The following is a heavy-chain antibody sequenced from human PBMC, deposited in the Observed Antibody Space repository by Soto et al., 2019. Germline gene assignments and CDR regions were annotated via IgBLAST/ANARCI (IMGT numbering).Heavy chain of an antibody. CDR3: ARSVTPSVRYYYYYGMDV. CDR1: GGTFSSYA. CDR2: IIPIFGTA. V-gene: IGHV1-69*12. J-gene: IGHJ6*02. Sequence: QVQLVQSGAEVKKPGSSVKVSCKASGGTFSSYAISWVRQAPGQGLEWMGGIIPIFGTANYAQKFQGRVTITADXXTXTDXMELSSLRSEDTAVYYCARSVTPSVRYYYYYGMDVWGQGTTVTVSS. D-gene: IGHD4-17*01.